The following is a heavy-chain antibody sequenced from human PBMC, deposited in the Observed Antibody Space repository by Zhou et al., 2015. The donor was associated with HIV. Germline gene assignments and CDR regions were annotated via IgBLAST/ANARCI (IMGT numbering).Heavy chain of an antibody. CDR3: ARDGRIFGVVITHFDY. V-gene: IGHV3-30-3*01. J-gene: IGHJ4*02. Sequence: QVQLVESGGGVVQPGRSLRLSCAASGFTFSSYAMHWVRQAPGKGLEWVAVISYDGSNKYYADSVKGRFTISRDNSKNTLYLQMNSLRAEDTAVYYCARDGRIFGVVITHFDYWVQGTWSPSPQ. D-gene: IGHD3-3*01. CDR2: ISYDGSNK. CDR1: GFTFSSYA.